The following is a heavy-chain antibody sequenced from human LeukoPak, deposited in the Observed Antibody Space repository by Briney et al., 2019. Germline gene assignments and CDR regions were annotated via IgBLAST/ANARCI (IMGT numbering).Heavy chain of an antibody. J-gene: IGHJ3*02. CDR2: ISWHSTSI. Sequence: PGGSLRLSCGASGFTFDDYAMHWVRQAPGKGLEWVSGISWHSTSIGYAESVKGRFTISRDNAKNSLYLQMNSLRAEDTALYYCAKDIFSGYRAFDIWGQGTMVTVSS. CDR1: GFTFDDYA. V-gene: IGHV3-9*01. D-gene: IGHD3-22*01. CDR3: AKDIFSGYRAFDI.